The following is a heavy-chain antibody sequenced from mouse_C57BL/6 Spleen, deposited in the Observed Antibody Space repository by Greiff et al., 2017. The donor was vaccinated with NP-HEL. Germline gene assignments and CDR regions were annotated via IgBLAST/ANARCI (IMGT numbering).Heavy chain of an antibody. CDR1: GYSITSGYY. V-gene: IGHV3-6*01. D-gene: IGHD4-1*01. CDR3: ARERLGLYFDY. J-gene: IGHJ2*01. CDR2: ISYDGSN. Sequence: EVQLQESGPGLVKPSQSLSLTCSVTGYSITSGYYWNWIRQFPGKKLEWMGYISYDGSNNYNPSLKNRISITRDTSKNQFFLKLNSVTTEDTATYYCARERLGLYFDYWGQGTTLTVSS.